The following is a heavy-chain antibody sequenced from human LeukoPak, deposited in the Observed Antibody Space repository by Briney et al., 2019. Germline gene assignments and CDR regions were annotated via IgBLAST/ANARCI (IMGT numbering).Heavy chain of an antibody. CDR3: AKSGTRSSWSPRVKTYFDY. Sequence: PGRALRLSCAASGFTFSSYGMHWVRQAPGKGLKWVAVISFVGSSKYYADSVKGRFTISRDNSKNTLYLQMNSMRDEDTAVYYCAKSGTRSSWSPRVKTYFDYWGQGTLVTVSS. V-gene: IGHV3-30*18. CDR2: ISFVGSSK. J-gene: IGHJ4*02. CDR1: GFTFSSYG. D-gene: IGHD6-13*01.